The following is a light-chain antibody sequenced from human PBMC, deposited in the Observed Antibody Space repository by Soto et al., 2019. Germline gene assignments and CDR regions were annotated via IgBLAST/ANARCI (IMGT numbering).Light chain of an antibody. V-gene: IGLV1-44*01. CDR3: AVWDDSLDAYV. CDR2: SNN. J-gene: IGLJ1*01. CDR1: SSNVGVYT. Sequence: QSVLIQPPSASGTPGQTVTISCSGSSSNVGVYTVDWYQQLPGTAPKLLIYSNNQRPSGVPDRFSGSKSGASASLAISGLQSEDETDYYCAVWDDSLDAYVFGAGTKLTVL.